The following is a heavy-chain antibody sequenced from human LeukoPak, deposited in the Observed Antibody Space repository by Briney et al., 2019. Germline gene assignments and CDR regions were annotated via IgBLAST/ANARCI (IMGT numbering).Heavy chain of an antibody. V-gene: IGHV3-74*01. Sequence: PGGSLRLSCAASGFTFSSYWMHWVRQAPGKGLVWVSRINSDGSSTSYADSVKGRFTISRDNAKNTLYLQMSSLRAEDTAVYYCANSQWELPLDYWGQGTLVTVSS. CDR2: INSDGSST. CDR3: ANSQWELPLDY. J-gene: IGHJ4*02. D-gene: IGHD1-26*01. CDR1: GFTFSSYW.